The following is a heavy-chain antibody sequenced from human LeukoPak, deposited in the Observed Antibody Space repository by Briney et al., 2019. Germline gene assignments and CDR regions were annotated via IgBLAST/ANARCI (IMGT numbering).Heavy chain of an antibody. J-gene: IGHJ4*02. CDR3: ASVDCSGGSCRPNSYFDY. CDR1: GYTFTSYG. CDR2: ISAYNGNT. V-gene: IGHV1-18*01. D-gene: IGHD2-15*01. Sequence: ASVKVSCKASGYTFTSYGISWVRQAPGQGLEWMGWISAYNGNTNYAQKLQGRVTMTTDTSTSTAYMELRSLRSDDTAVYYCASVDCSGGSCRPNSYFDYWGQGTLVTVPS.